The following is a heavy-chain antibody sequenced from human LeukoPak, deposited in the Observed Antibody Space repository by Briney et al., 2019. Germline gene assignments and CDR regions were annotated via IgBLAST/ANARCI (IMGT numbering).Heavy chain of an antibody. V-gene: IGHV1-2*02. J-gene: IGHJ4*02. Sequence: GASVKVSCKASGYTFTGYYMHWVRQAPGQGLEWMGWINPNSGGTNYAQKFRGRVTMTRDTSISTAYMELSRLRSDDTAVYDCARRWHGSGSSFDYWGQGTLVTVSS. CDR1: GYTFTGYY. CDR2: INPNSGGT. D-gene: IGHD3-10*01. CDR3: ARRWHGSGSSFDY.